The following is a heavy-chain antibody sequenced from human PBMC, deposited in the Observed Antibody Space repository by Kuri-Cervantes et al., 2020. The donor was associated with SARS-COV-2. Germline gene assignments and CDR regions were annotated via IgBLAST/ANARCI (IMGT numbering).Heavy chain of an antibody. Sequence: GESLKISCAASGLTVSSDYMSWVRQAPGKGLEWVSVIYSGGSTYYADSVKGRFTISRDNARKSLYLQMNSLRAEDTALYYCVRGWMAGPFDLWGQGTLVTVSS. CDR3: VRGWMAGPFDL. D-gene: IGHD5-24*01. CDR1: GLTVSSDY. J-gene: IGHJ4*02. V-gene: IGHV3-53*01. CDR2: IYSGGST.